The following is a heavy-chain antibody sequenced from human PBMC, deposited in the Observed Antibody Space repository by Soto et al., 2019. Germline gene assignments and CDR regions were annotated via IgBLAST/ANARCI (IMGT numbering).Heavy chain of an antibody. V-gene: IGHV3-33*01. CDR2: IWYDGSNK. D-gene: IGHD3-22*01. J-gene: IGHJ4*02. CDR1: GFTFSSYG. Sequence: PGGSLRLSCAASGFTFSSYGMHWVRQAPGKGLEWVAVIWYDGSNKYYADSVKGRFTISRDNSKNTLYLQMNSLRAEDTAVYYCALSYDSSGYYPLDYWGQGTLVTVSS. CDR3: ALSYDSSGYYPLDY.